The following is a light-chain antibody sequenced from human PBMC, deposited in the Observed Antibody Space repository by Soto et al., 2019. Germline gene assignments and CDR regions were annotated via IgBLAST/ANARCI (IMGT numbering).Light chain of an antibody. V-gene: IGKV3-20*01. CDR3: QEYGSSRT. Sequence: EIVLTQSPGTLSLSPGERATLSCRASQSVSNNYLAWYQQKPGQAPSLLIYGASSRATGIPDRFSGSGSGTDFTLTFSRLEPEDFAVYYCQEYGSSRTLGQGTKVEIK. CDR2: GAS. J-gene: IGKJ1*01. CDR1: QSVSNNY.